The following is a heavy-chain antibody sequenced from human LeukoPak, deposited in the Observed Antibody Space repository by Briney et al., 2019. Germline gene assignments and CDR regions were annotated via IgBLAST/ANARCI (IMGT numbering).Heavy chain of an antibody. D-gene: IGHD5-18*01. CDR1: GFTFSSYS. CDR3: ARADWDTAMIDY. Sequence: PGGSLRLSCAASGFTFSSYSMNWVRQAPGQGLEGVSSISRSSSYIYSADSVEGRFTISRDNAKNSLYLQMNSLRAEDTAVCYCARADWDTAMIDYWGQGTLVTVSS. V-gene: IGHV3-21*01. J-gene: IGHJ4*02. CDR2: ISRSSSYI.